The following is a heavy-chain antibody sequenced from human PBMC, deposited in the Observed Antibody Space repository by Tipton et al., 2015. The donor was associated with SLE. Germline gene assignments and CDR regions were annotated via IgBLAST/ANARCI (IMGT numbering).Heavy chain of an antibody. D-gene: IGHD2-2*02. CDR3: ARGFLYDGFQV. Sequence: TLSLTCTVSGGSISSNTWWNWVRQPPGKGLEWIGSISYGGRNYYNPSLKSRVTISEDTPKNQFSLQLTSVTPEDTAVYYCARGFLYDGFQVWGQGTLVTVSS. V-gene: IGHV4-4*02. CDR2: ISYGGRN. J-gene: IGHJ1*01. CDR1: GGSISSNTW.